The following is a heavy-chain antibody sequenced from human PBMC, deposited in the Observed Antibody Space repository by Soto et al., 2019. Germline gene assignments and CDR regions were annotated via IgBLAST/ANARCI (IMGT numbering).Heavy chain of an antibody. CDR1: GFIFTHYY. D-gene: IGHD3-10*01. CDR3: AHTVPRGSFWEAFNY. Sequence: GSLRLSCAASGFIFTHYYMGWVRHAPGKGLEWVANMSPDGSEKFYVDSVKGRFTISRDNAKNSLYLHMTNMDPMDTGTYYCAHTVPRGSFWEAFNYWGQGSLVTVSS. CDR2: MSPDGSEK. J-gene: IGHJ4*02. V-gene: IGHV3-7*05.